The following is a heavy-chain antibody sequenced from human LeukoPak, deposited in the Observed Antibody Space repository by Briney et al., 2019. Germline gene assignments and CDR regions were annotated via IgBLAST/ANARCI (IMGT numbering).Heavy chain of an antibody. CDR1: GGSISSSSYY. CDR3: AREGHGDYDRDAFDI. D-gene: IGHD4-17*01. Sequence: SETLSLTCTVSGGSISSSSYYWGWIRQPPGKGLEWIGSIYYSGSTYYNPSLKSRVTISVDTSKNQFSLKLSSVTAADTAVYYCAREGHGDYDRDAFDIWGQGTMVTVSS. V-gene: IGHV4-39*02. J-gene: IGHJ3*02. CDR2: IYYSGST.